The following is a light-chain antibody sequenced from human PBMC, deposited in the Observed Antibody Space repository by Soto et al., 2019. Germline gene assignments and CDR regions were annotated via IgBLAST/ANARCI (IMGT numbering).Light chain of an antibody. CDR3: QQYNAYPYT. Sequence: DIQMTQSPSTLSASVGDRVTITCRASRTISSWLAWYQQKPGKAPNLLIYKASNSESGVPSRFSGTGSGTEFTLTISSLQPDDFATYYCQQYNAYPYTFGQGAELEIK. V-gene: IGKV1-5*03. J-gene: IGKJ2*01. CDR1: RTISSW. CDR2: KAS.